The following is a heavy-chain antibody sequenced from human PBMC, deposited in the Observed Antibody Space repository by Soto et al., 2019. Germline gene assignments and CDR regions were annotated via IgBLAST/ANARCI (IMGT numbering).Heavy chain of an antibody. Sequence: TSETLSLTCTVSGGSISSLDSYWGWIRQPPGQGLEWIGSFHYSGSTYYNPSLKSRVTISVDTSKNQLSLRVTSVTAADTAVYYCARGFGRSHFDYWGQGTLVTVSS. J-gene: IGHJ4*02. V-gene: IGHV4-39*01. D-gene: IGHD3-16*01. CDR1: GGSISSLDSY. CDR2: FHYSGST. CDR3: ARGFGRSHFDY.